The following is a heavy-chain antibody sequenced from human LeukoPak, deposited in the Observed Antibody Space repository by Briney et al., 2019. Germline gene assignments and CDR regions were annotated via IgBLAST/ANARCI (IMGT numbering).Heavy chain of an antibody. CDR3: ARGYYDFWSGYFDH. CDR2: IKQDGSEK. D-gene: IGHD3-3*01. J-gene: IGHJ4*02. V-gene: IGHV3-7*03. CDR1: GFTFSSYW. Sequence: GGSLRLSCAASGFTFSSYWMSWVRQAPGKGLEWVANIKQDGSEKYYVDSVRGRFTISRDNAKNSLYLQMNSLRAEDTAVYYCARGYYDFWSGYFDHWGQGTLVTVSS.